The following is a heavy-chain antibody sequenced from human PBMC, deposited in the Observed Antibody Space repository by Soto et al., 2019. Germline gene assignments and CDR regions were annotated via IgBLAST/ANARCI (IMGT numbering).Heavy chain of an antibody. CDR1: GFTFSSYA. CDR3: ARAMTTVTTELDY. D-gene: IGHD4-4*01. Sequence: GGSLRLSCAASGFTFSSYAMHWVRQAPGKGLEWVAVISYDGSNKYYADSVKGRFTISRDNSKNTLYLQMNSLRAEDTAVYYCARAMTTVTTELDYWGQGTLVTVSS. V-gene: IGHV3-30-3*01. CDR2: ISYDGSNK. J-gene: IGHJ4*02.